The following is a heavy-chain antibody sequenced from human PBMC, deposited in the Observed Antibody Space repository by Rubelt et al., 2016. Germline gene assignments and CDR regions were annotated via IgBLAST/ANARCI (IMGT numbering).Heavy chain of an antibody. CDR2: INHSGST. Sequence: QVQLQQWGAGLLKPSETLSLTCAVYGGSFSGYYWSWIRQPPGKGLEWIGEINHSGSTNYNPSLKSRVTISVDTSKNQFSLKLGSGTAAETAVDYCAVGIVGATRSSYYGMDVWGQGTTVTVSS. D-gene: IGHD1-26*01. CDR1: GGSFSGYY. CDR3: AVGIVGATRSSYYGMDV. V-gene: IGHV4-34*01. J-gene: IGHJ6*02.